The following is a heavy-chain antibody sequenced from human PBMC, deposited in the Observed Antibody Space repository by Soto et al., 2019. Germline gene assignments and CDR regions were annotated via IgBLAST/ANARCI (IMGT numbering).Heavy chain of an antibody. Sequence: GASVKVSCKASGGTFSSYAISWVRQAPGQGLEWMGGIIPIFGTANYAQKFQGRVTITADESTSTAYMELSSLRSEDTAEYYCARDYSGSYYGEYAFDIWGQGTMVTVSS. CDR3: ARDYSGSYYGEYAFDI. D-gene: IGHD1-26*01. CDR1: GGTFSSYA. V-gene: IGHV1-69*13. J-gene: IGHJ3*02. CDR2: IIPIFGTA.